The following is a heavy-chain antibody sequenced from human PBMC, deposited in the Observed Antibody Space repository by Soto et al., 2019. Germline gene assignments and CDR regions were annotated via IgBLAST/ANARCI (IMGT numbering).Heavy chain of an antibody. D-gene: IGHD2-15*01. CDR2: IDLSGTTT. CDR3: AKDRVPDGICAFDS. J-gene: IGHJ4*02. CDR1: GFSVSDYS. V-gene: IGHV3-23*03. Sequence: GGSLRLSCAASGFSVSDYSMNWVRQATGKGLEWVSFIDLSGTTTYYRDSVKDRFTNSKHKSMNTVDRQMTTPAAEAAAVYYYAKDRVPDGICAFDSWDQGALVTVSS.